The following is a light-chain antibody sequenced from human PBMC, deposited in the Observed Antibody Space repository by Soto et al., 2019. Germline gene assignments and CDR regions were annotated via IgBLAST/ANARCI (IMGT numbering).Light chain of an antibody. J-gene: IGKJ1*01. CDR1: QSINSL. CDR3: QQSYSTPRP. CDR2: KAS. V-gene: IGKV1-5*03. Sequence: DIQMTQSPSTLSASVGDRVTITCRASQSINSLLAWFQQKPGKAPEILIYKASSLESGVPSRFSGSGSGTEFTLTISSMQPDDSATYYCQQSYSTPRPFGQGTKVDIK.